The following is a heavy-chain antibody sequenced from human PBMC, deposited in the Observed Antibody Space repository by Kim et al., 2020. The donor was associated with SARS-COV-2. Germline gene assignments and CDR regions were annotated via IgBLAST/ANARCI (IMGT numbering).Heavy chain of an antibody. D-gene: IGHD2-2*01. CDR3: VKEGMPTSGTNYIHF. CDR2: ISRSGRTI. CDR1: GFSFSAYA. J-gene: IGHJ1*01. Sequence: GGSLRLSCSASGFSFSAYAMYWVRQAPGKGLEYVSSISRSGRTIDYADSMKGRSTISRDNSKNMLSLQVSSLRPEDTAVYYCVKEGMPTSGTNYIHFWG. V-gene: IGHV3-64D*09.